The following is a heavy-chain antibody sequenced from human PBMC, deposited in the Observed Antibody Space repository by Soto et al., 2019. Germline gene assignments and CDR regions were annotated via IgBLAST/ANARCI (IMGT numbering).Heavy chain of an antibody. D-gene: IGHD3-22*01. J-gene: IGHJ5*02. Sequence: PSETLSLTCTVSGGSVSSGSYYWSWIRQPPGKGLEWIGYIYYSGSTNYNPSLKSRVTISVDTSKNQFSLKLSSVTAADTAVYYCARASDSSGYYPNWFDPWGQGTLVTV. V-gene: IGHV4-61*01. CDR3: ARASDSSGYYPNWFDP. CDR2: IYYSGST. CDR1: GGSVSSGSYY.